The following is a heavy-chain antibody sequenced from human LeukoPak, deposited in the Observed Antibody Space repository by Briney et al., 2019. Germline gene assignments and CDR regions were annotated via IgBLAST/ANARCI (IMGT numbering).Heavy chain of an antibody. CDR1: GYTFTSYY. CDR2: INPSGGST. V-gene: IGHV1-46*01. Sequence: ASVKDSCKASGYTFTSYYIHWVRQASRQGLEWMGVINPSGGSTTYAQKFQGRVTMTRDTSTSTVYMELSSLRSEDTAVYYCARDRQDYYNGMDVWGQGTTVTVSS. J-gene: IGHJ6*02. CDR3: ARDRQDYYNGMDV.